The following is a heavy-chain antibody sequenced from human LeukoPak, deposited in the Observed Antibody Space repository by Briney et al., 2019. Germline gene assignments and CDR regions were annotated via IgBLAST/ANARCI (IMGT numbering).Heavy chain of an antibody. Sequence: PGGSLRLSCAASGFTFSDSAMHWVRQASGKGLEWVGRIRSKADSHATAYAASVQGRFTISRDDSRNTAYLQMNSLKTDDTAVYYCTTGETVVIRNDAFVSWGQGTMVTVSS. CDR2: IRSKADSHAT. CDR1: GFTFSDSA. V-gene: IGHV3-73*01. D-gene: IGHD4-23*01. CDR3: TTGETVVIRNDAFVS. J-gene: IGHJ3*02.